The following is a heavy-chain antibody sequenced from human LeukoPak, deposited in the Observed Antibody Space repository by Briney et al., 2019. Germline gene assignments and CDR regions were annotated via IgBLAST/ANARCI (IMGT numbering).Heavy chain of an antibody. Sequence: GGSLRLSCAASGFTFSSYGMHWVRQAPGKGLEWVAVISYDGSNKYYADSVKGRFTISRDNSKNTLYLQMNSLGAEDTAVYYCAKDSRYSYGSRYYYYYGMDVWGQGTTVTVSS. J-gene: IGHJ6*02. D-gene: IGHD5-18*01. CDR3: AKDSRYSYGSRYYYYYGMDV. CDR2: ISYDGSNK. CDR1: GFTFSSYG. V-gene: IGHV3-30*18.